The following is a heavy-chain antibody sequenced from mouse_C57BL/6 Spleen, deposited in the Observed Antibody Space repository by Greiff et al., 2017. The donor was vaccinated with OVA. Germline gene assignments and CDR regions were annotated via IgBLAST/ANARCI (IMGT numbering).Heavy chain of an antibody. V-gene: IGHV1-69*01. CDR3: ARLYYGSRYFDV. Sequence: QVQLQQPGAELVMPGASVKLSCKASGYTFTSYWMHWVKQRPGQGLEWIGEIDPSDSYTNYNQKFKGKSTLTVDKSSSTAYMQLSSLTSEDSAVYYCARLYYGSRYFDVWGTGTTVTVSS. J-gene: IGHJ1*03. CDR1: GYTFTSYW. CDR2: IDPSDSYT. D-gene: IGHD1-1*01.